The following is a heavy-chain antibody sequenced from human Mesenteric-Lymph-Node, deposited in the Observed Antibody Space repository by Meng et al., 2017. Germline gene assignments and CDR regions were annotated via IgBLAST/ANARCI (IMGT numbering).Heavy chain of an antibody. V-gene: IGHV3-23*01. CDR3: ARNGYTSGWYRN. CDR2: IIGTTDK. D-gene: IGHD6-19*01. CDR1: GFTFSTYT. J-gene: IGHJ4*02. Sequence: GGSLRLSCAASGFTFSTYTMSWVRQSPGRGLEWVSGIIGTTDKKYAESVKGRFTISRDNSKNTLYLQMNSLRAEDTAVYYCARNGYTSGWYRNWGQGTLVTVSS.